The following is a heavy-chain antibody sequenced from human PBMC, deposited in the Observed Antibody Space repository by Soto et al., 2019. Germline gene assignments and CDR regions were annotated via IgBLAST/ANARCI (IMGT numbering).Heavy chain of an antibody. CDR1: GFIFSNYD. Sequence: SCAASGFIFSNYDMHWVRQAPGKGLEWVAVIWYDGSDKYYADSVKGRFIISRDNSKNTLYLQMNRLRAEDTGVFYCAKDRGGYYDSSGQRLGGEFDIWGQGTMVTVSS. J-gene: IGHJ3*02. V-gene: IGHV3-33*06. CDR3: AKDRGGYYDSSGQRLGGEFDI. D-gene: IGHD3-22*01. CDR2: IWYDGSDK.